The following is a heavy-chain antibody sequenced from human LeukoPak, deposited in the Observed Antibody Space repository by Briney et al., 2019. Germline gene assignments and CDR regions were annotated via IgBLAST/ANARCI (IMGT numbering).Heavy chain of an antibody. D-gene: IGHD3-10*01. Sequence: ASVTVSFTASGYTFTSYAMHWVRQAPGQRLEWMGWINAGNGNTKYSQKFQGRVTITRDTSASTAYMELSSLRSEDTAVYYCARDPALLWFGEIDYWGQGTLVTVSS. CDR2: INAGNGNT. J-gene: IGHJ4*02. V-gene: IGHV1-3*01. CDR1: GYTFTSYA. CDR3: ARDPALLWFGEIDY.